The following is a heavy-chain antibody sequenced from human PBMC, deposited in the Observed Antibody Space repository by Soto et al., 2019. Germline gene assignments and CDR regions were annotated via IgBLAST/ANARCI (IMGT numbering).Heavy chain of an antibody. CDR2: INDSRST. J-gene: IGHJ6*03. D-gene: IGHD3-10*01. Sequence: QVQLQQWGAGLLKPSETLSLTCAVYGGSFSGYYWSWIRQTPGKGLEWIGEINDSRSTNHNPSLKSRVYIVADTSKNQFSLKLRSVPAADTAVYYCARGLLVRFGEFSRRGGYSYYMDVWGKGTTVTGSS. CDR1: GGSFSGYY. CDR3: ARGLLVRFGEFSRRGGYSYYMDV. V-gene: IGHV4-34*01.